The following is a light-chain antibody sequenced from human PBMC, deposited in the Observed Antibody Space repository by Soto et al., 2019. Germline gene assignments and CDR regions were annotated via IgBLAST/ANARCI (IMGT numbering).Light chain of an antibody. CDR2: LGS. Sequence: DIVMTQSPLSLPVTPGEPASISCRSSQSLLYSNGYNYLEWYLQKPGQSPQVLIYLGSNRASGVPDRFSGSGSGTEFTLKISRVEAEDVGVYYCMQSLQTPPWTFGQGTKVEIK. J-gene: IGKJ1*01. CDR1: QSLLYSNGYNY. V-gene: IGKV2-28*01. CDR3: MQSLQTPPWT.